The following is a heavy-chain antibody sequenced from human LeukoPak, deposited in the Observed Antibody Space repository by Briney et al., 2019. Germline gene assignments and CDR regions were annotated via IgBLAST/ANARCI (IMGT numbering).Heavy chain of an antibody. J-gene: IGHJ5*02. CDR3: ARDHVRKKVVVAATPHWFDP. V-gene: IGHV1-46*01. CDR2: NNPSGGST. Sequence: GASVKVSCTASGYTFTSYYMHWVRQAPGQGLEWMGINNPSGGSTSYAQKFQGRVTMTRDTSTSTVYMELSSLRSEDTAVYYCARDHVRKKVVVAATPHWFDPWGQGTLVTVSS. CDR1: GYTFTSYY. D-gene: IGHD2-15*01.